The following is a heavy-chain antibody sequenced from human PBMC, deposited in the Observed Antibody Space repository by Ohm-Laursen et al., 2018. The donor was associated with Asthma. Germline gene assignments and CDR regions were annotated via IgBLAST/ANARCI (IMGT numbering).Heavy chain of an antibody. CDR1: GFTFSSYA. J-gene: IGHJ4*02. Sequence: SLRLSCAASGFTFSSYAMSWVRQAPGKGLEWVSAISGSGGSTYYADSVKGRFTISRDNSKNTLYLQMNSLRAEDTAVYYCAKYPVLTPMVQGVIIKKFFFDYWGQGTLVTVSS. CDR2: ISGSGGST. CDR3: AKYPVLTPMVQGVIIKKFFFDY. D-gene: IGHD3-10*01. V-gene: IGHV3-23*01.